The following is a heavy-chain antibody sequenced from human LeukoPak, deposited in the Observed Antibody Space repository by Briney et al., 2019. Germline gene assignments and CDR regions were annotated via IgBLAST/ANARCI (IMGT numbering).Heavy chain of an antibody. D-gene: IGHD3-22*01. CDR3: ASRGSSGNYDKIGAFEN. V-gene: IGHV1-69*06. Sequence: ASVKVSCKASGGTFSSYAISWVRQAPGQGLEWMGGIIPIFGTANYAQKFQGRVTITADKSTSTAYMELSSLRSEGTAVYYCASRGSSGNYDKIGAFENWGQGKMDTVSS. CDR2: IIPIFGTA. J-gene: IGHJ3*02. CDR1: GGTFSSYA.